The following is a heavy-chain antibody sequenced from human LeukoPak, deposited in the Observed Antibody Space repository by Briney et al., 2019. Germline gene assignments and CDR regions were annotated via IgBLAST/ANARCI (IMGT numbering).Heavy chain of an antibody. CDR3: AKDPFNVRWSYFDY. CDR2: ISGSGGNT. V-gene: IGHV3-23*01. CDR1: GFTFSSYA. D-gene: IGHD3-10*02. J-gene: IGHJ4*02. Sequence: PGESLRLSCAASGFTFSSYAMSWVRQAPGKGLEWVSAISGSGGNTYYADSVKGRFTISRDKSKSTLFLQMNSLRAEDTAVYYCAKDPFNVRWSYFDYWGQGSLVTVSS.